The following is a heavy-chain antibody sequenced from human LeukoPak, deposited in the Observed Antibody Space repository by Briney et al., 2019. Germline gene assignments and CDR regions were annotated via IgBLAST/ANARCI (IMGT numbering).Heavy chain of an antibody. CDR3: ASQSSSYYYGSGSYYRPFDP. V-gene: IGHV4-59*08. D-gene: IGHD3-10*01. CDR1: GGSISIYY. CDR2: VYNSENT. J-gene: IGHJ5*02. Sequence: SETLSLTCTVSGGSISIYYWSWIRQPPGKGLEWIGYVYNSENTNYNPSLKSRATISADTSKNQFSLKLNSVTAADTAVYYCASQSSSYYYGSGSYYRPFDPWGQGTLVTVSS.